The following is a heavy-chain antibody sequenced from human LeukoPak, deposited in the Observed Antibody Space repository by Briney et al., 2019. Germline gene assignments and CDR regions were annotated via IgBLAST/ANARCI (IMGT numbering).Heavy chain of an antibody. V-gene: IGHV3-74*01. CDR2: INSDESST. J-gene: IGHJ4*02. Sequence: PGGSLRLSCAASGFTFSSYWMHWVRQAPGKGLVWVSRINSDESSTSYADSVKGRFTISRDNAKNTLYLQMNSLRAEDTAVYYCARGGDIVVVPAAILSYWGQGTLVTVSS. D-gene: IGHD2-2*02. CDR1: GFTFSSYW. CDR3: ARGGDIVVVPAAILSY.